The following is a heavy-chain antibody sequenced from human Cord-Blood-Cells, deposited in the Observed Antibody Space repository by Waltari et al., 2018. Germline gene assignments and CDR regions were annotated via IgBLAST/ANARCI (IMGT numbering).Heavy chain of an antibody. CDR1: GYTFTSYD. CDR2: KNPNSGNT. V-gene: IGHV1-8*03. D-gene: IGHD3-3*01. CDR3: ARTYYDFWSGPDYYYGMDV. Sequence: QVQLVQSGAEVKKPGASVKVSCKASGYTFTSYDINWVRQATGQGLEWMGWKNPNSGNTGYAQKFQGRVTITRNTSISTAYMELSSLRSEDTAVYYCARTYYDFWSGPDYYYGMDVWGQGTTVTVSS. J-gene: IGHJ6*02.